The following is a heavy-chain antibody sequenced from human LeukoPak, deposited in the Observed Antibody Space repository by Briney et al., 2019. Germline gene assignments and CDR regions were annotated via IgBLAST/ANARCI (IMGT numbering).Heavy chain of an antibody. Sequence: ASVKVSCKASGYTFTSYGISWVRQAPGQGLEWMGRISAYNGNTNYAQKLQGRVTMTTDTSTSTAYMELRSLRSDDTAVYYCARAVGWERYYYYYMDVWGKGTTVTVSS. CDR3: ARAVGWERYYYYYMDV. CDR1: GYTFTSYG. V-gene: IGHV1-18*01. J-gene: IGHJ6*03. CDR2: ISAYNGNT. D-gene: IGHD1-26*01.